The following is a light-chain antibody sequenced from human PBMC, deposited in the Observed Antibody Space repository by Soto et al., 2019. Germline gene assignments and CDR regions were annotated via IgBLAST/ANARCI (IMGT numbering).Light chain of an antibody. Sequence: EIVLTQSPATLPLSPGEIATLSCRASQSVSSYLAWYQQKPGQAPRLLIYDASNRATGIPARFSGSRSGTDFTLPISSLEPEDFAVYYCQPRKQRPSLTSGGGTKVEIK. V-gene: IGKV3-11*01. CDR2: DAS. CDR1: QSVSSY. J-gene: IGKJ4*01. CDR3: QPRKQRPSLT.